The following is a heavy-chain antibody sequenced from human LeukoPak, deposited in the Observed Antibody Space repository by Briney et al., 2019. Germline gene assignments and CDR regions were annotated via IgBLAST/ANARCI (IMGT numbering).Heavy chain of an antibody. CDR2: INPNSGGT. Sequence: GGSVKVSCKASGYTFTGYYMHWVRQAPGQGLEWMGWINPNSGGTNYAQKFQGRVTMTRDTSISTAYMELSRLRSDDTAVYYCAREAYASGSFRTDYYYMDVWGKGTTVTISS. J-gene: IGHJ6*03. V-gene: IGHV1-2*02. CDR3: AREAYASGSFRTDYYYMDV. CDR1: GYTFTGYY. D-gene: IGHD3-10*01.